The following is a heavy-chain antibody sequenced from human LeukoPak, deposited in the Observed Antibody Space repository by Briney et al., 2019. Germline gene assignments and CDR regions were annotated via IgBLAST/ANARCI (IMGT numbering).Heavy chain of an antibody. CDR2: IGGSGGST. D-gene: IGHD6-19*01. Sequence: GGSLRLSCAASGFTFSSYAMSWVRQAPGKGLEWVSAIGGSGGSTYYADSVKGRFTISRDNSKNTLYLQMNSLRAEDTAVYYCAKVPSSGWYVIDYWGQGTLVTVSS. V-gene: IGHV3-23*01. CDR3: AKVPSSGWYVIDY. J-gene: IGHJ4*02. CDR1: GFTFSSYA.